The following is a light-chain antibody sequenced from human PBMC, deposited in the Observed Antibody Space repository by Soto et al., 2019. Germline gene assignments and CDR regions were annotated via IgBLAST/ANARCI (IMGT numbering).Light chain of an antibody. CDR3: QKFNTAPLT. CDR1: QDISVY. Sequence: DIQMNQSPSSLSASVGDRVTITCRASQDISVYLAWYQQKPGKVPKLLIYSASTLQSGVPSRFSGSGSGTYFTLTISSLQPEDVATYYCQKFNTAPLTFGQGTRLEIK. J-gene: IGKJ5*01. V-gene: IGKV1-27*01. CDR2: SAS.